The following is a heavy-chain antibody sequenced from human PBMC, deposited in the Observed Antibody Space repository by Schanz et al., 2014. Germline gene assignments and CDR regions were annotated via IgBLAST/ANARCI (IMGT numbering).Heavy chain of an antibody. V-gene: IGHV3-21*05. D-gene: IGHD2-2*01. CDR1: GFTFNSYA. CDR3: AKDSTHIDIVLVPTAIDY. J-gene: IGHJ4*02. CDR2: ISGTTTYT. Sequence: EVHLVESGGGLVKRGGSLRLSCAASGFTFNSYAMTWVRQAPGKGLEWVSYISGTTTYTNYADSVKGRFTISRDNAKNTLYLHMNTLRSEDTAVYYCAKDSTHIDIVLVPTAIDYWGQGTLVTVSS.